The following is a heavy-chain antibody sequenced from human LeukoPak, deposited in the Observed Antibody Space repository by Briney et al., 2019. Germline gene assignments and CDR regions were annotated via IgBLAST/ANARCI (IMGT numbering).Heavy chain of an antibody. J-gene: IGHJ6*02. CDR3: AKGIAARFPLGYGMDV. CDR1: GFSISSYG. Sequence: GGSLRLSCAASGFSISSYGMHWVRQAPGKGLEWVAVIWYDGSKKYYADSVKGRFIISRDNSRNTLYLQMNSLRADDTAVYYCAKGIAARFPLGYGMDVWGQGTTVTVSS. CDR2: IWYDGSKK. V-gene: IGHV3-33*06. D-gene: IGHD6-6*01.